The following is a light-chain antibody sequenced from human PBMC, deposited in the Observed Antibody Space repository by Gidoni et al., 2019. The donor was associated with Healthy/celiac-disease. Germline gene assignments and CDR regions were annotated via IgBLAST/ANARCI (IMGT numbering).Light chain of an antibody. J-gene: IGKJ4*01. Sequence: DIQMTQPPSSLSASVGDRVNITCRASQSISSYLNWYQQKPGKAPKLLIYAASSLQSGVPSRFSGSGSGTDFTLTISSLQPEDFATYYCQQSYSTPLTFGGGTKVEIK. CDR3: QQSYSTPLT. CDR1: QSISSY. V-gene: IGKV1-39*01. CDR2: AAS.